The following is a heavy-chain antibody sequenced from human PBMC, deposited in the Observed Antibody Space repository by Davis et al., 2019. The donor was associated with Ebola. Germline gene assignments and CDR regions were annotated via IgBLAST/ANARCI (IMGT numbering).Heavy chain of an antibody. Sequence: GESLKISCAASGFTFSNFVMSWVRQAPGKGLEWVSGISGGGGITYYADSVKGRFTISRDNSKNTLSLQMNSLRAEDTAVYYCARINSYGDFDYWGQGTLVTVSS. CDR1: GFTFSNFV. CDR3: ARINSYGDFDY. D-gene: IGHD5-18*01. CDR2: ISGGGGIT. J-gene: IGHJ4*02. V-gene: IGHV3-23*01.